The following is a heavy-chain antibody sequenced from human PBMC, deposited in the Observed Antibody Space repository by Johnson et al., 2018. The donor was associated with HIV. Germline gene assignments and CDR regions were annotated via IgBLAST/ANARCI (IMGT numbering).Heavy chain of an antibody. CDR2: ISYDGSNK. J-gene: IGHJ3*02. Sequence: QVQLVESGGGVVQPGRSLRLSCAASGFTFSSYAMHWVRQAPGKGLEWVAVISYDGSNKYYADSVKGRFTISRDTSKNTLYLQMNSLRAEDTAVYYCTRVAVLWFRDTNAFDIWVQGTMVTVSS. CDR1: GFTFSSYA. D-gene: IGHD3-10*01. V-gene: IGHV3-30*04. CDR3: TRVAVLWFRDTNAFDI.